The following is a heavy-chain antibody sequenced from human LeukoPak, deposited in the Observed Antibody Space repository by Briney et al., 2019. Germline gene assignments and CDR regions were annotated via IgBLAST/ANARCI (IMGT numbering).Heavy chain of an antibody. D-gene: IGHD1-1*01. CDR2: ISAYNGNT. CDR1: GGTFSSYA. Sequence: ASVKVSCKASGGTFSSYAISWVRQAPGQGLEWMGWISAYNGNTNYAQKLQGRVTMTTDTSTSTAYMELRSLRSDDTAVYYCARDNDGDYVDYWGQGTLVTVSS. V-gene: IGHV1-18*01. CDR3: ARDNDGDYVDY. J-gene: IGHJ4*02.